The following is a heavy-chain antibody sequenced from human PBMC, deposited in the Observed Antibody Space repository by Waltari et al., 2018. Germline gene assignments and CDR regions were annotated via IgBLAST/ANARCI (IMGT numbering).Heavy chain of an antibody. V-gene: IGHV3-7*01. D-gene: IGHD1-26*01. CDR3: SRDSSGNDY. CDR2: IKEDGSET. Sequence: EVQMVESGGGLVQPGGSLTISCEASGFTFSTFWMSWFRQAPGKGLEWVANIKEDGSETYYIDSVRGRFTISRDNAKNSLYLQMSSLRVDDTAMYYCSRDSSGNDYWGQGTLVTVS. CDR1: GFTFSTFW. J-gene: IGHJ4*02.